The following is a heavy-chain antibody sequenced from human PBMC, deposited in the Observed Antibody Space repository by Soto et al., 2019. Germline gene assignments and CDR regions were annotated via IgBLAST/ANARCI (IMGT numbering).Heavy chain of an antibody. CDR2: ISGGGVDT. J-gene: IGHJ4*02. CDR1: GFTFSSYA. CDR3: ARLDPGYCTSTSCRDFDY. D-gene: IGHD2-2*01. V-gene: IGHV3-23*01. Sequence: GGSLRLSCAASGFTFSSYAMSWVRQAPGKGLQWVSSISGGGVDTYYADSVRGRFTISRDNSKSTLYLQMNSLGAEDTAVYYCARLDPGYCTSTSCRDFDYWGQGTLVTVS.